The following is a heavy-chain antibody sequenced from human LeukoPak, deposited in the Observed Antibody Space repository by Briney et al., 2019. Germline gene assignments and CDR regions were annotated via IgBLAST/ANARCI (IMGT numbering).Heavy chain of an antibody. CDR3: ARGRRGELLTHY. D-gene: IGHD1-26*01. J-gene: IGHJ4*02. CDR1: GYTFSDYY. V-gene: IGHV1-2*02. Sequence: ASVKVSCKASGYTFSDYYIHWVCQAPGQGLEWMGWINPNSGGTNYAQKFQGRVTMTRDTSISTAYMELSRLRSDDTAVYYCARGRRGELLTHYWGQGTLVTVSS. CDR2: INPNSGGT.